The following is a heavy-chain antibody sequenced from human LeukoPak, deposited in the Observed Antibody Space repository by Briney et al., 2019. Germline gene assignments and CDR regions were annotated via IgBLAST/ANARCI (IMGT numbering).Heavy chain of an antibody. CDR3: AKDGCSSTSRGLCSFDP. Sequence: GGSLRLSCAASGFTFSSYGMHWVRQAPGKGLEWVAVIWYDGSNKYYPDSVKGRFTISRDNSKNTLYLQMNSLRAEDTAVYYCAKDGCSSTSRGLCSFDPWGQGTLVTVSS. J-gene: IGHJ5*02. D-gene: IGHD2-2*01. CDR2: IWYDGSNK. CDR1: GFTFSSYG. V-gene: IGHV3-33*06.